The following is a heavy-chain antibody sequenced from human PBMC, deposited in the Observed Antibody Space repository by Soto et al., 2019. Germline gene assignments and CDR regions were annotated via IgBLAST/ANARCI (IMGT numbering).Heavy chain of an antibody. Sequence: SGPTLVNPTQTLTLTCTFSGFSLSTSAVGVGWIRQPPGKALEWLALIYWNDDKRYSPSLKSRLTITKDTSKNQVVLTMTNMDPMDTATYYCARMPIESTSGRKEYYPVDIWGQGTTVTVSS. D-gene: IGHD6-19*01. V-gene: IGHV2-5*01. CDR1: GFSLSTSAVG. CDR3: ARMPIESTSGRKEYYPVDI. J-gene: IGHJ6*02. CDR2: IYWNDDK.